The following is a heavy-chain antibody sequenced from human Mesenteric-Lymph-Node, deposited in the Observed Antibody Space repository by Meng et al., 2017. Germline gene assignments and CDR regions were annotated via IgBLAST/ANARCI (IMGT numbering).Heavy chain of an antibody. CDR3: ARLGPRWFDP. J-gene: IGHJ5*02. CDR2: IYHNGST. CDR1: SGPIVSTDYS. V-gene: IGHV4-30-2*01. Sequence: QLQLPESGSGLVKPSQTLSLTCAVSSGPIVSTDYSCSWIRRPPGKGLEWIGYIYHNGSTYYNPYFKSRVTISLDRSKNQVSLKLNSVTAADTAVYSCARLGPRWFDPWGQGTLVTVFS. D-gene: IGHD7-27*01.